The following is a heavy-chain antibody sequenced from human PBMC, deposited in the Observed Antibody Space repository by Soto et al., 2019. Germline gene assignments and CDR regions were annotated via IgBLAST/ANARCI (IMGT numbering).Heavy chain of an antibody. J-gene: IGHJ6*03. D-gene: IGHD4-17*01. CDR2: IYYSGST. V-gene: IGHV4-30-4*02. Sequence: PSETLSLTCTVSGGSISSGDYYWSWIRQPPGKGLEGIGYIYYSGSTYYNPSLKSRVTISVDTTKNQFSLKLSSVTAADTAVYYCARGLHDYGDYRAVWWLPGWYYMDVWGKGTTVTVSS. CDR3: ARGLHDYGDYRAVWWLPGWYYMDV. CDR1: GGSISSGDYY.